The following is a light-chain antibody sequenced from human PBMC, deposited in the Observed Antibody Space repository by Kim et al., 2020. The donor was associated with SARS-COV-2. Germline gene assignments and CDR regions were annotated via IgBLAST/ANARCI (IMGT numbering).Light chain of an antibody. Sequence: SALTQDPAVSVALGQTVRITCQGDSLRSYYASWYQQKPGQAPLLVLYEKNNRPSGIPDRFSGSSSGNTASLTIIGAQAEDEADYYCNSRESGVNHVVFG. CDR3: NSRESGVNHVV. V-gene: IGLV3-19*01. CDR1: SLRSYY. CDR2: EKN. J-gene: IGLJ2*01.